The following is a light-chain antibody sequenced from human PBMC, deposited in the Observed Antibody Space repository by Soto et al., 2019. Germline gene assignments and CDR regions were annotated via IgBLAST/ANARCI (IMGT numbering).Light chain of an antibody. J-gene: IGLJ2*01. V-gene: IGLV1-51*01. CDR3: ATLDTSLSAHVV. CDR1: SSNIGSHY. CDR2: DDN. Sequence: QSVLTQPPSVSAAPGQKVTISCSGSSSNIGSHYVSWYQQLPGTAPKLLIYDDNKRRSGIPDRFSGSKSGTSATLGITGLQDGDEADYYCATLDTSLSAHVVFGGGTKVTVL.